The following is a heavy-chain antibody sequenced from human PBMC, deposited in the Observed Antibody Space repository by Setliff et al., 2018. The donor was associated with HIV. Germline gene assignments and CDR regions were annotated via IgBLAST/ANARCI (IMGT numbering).Heavy chain of an antibody. CDR3: ARIRYGGIFLYYYYGVDV. CDR1: GYTFINYA. V-gene: IGHV7-4-1*02. D-gene: IGHD2-15*01. CDR2: INTNSGSP. Sequence: ASVKVSCKASGYTFINYAMNWVRQAPGQGLEWMGWINTNSGSPTYAQAFTGRFVFSVDTSVTTAYLQISSLKAEDTAIYYCARIRYGGIFLYYYYGVDVWGQGTTVTVSS. J-gene: IGHJ6*02.